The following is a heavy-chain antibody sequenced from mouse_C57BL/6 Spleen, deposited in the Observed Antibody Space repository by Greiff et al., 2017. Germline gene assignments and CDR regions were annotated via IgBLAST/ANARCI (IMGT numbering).Heavy chain of an antibody. Sequence: VKLQQPGAELVMPGASVKLSCKASGYTFTSYWMHWVKQRPGQGLEWIGEIDPSDSYTNYNQKFKGKSTLTVDKSSSTAYMQLSSLTSEDSAVYYCARAGGSSYDYAMDYWGQGTSVTVSS. D-gene: IGHD1-1*01. V-gene: IGHV1-69*01. CDR1: GYTFTSYW. CDR3: ARAGGSSYDYAMDY. CDR2: IDPSDSYT. J-gene: IGHJ4*01.